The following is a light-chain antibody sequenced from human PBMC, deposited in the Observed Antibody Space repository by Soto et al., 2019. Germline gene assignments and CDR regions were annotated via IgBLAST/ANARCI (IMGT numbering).Light chain of an antibody. Sequence: SSVLTQPPSVSVAPGQTARITCGGDKIGTKSVHWYQQKPGQAPILVVHDDVDRPSGIPERFSGSNSGNTATLTISGVEAGDEAAYYCQVWHLIRDRVGVFGGGTGVFGGGTKLTVL. CDR2: DDV. CDR3: QVWHLIRDRVGVFGGGTGV. V-gene: IGLV3-21*02. CDR1: KIGTKS. J-gene: IGLJ3*02.